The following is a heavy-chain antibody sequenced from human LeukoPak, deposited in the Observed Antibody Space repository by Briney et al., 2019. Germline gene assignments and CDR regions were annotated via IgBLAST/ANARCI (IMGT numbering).Heavy chain of an antibody. V-gene: IGHV3-30*02. CDR3: AKDAYLIAVAGNYFDS. Sequence: GGSLRLSCAASGFTFRTYGIHWVRQAPGKGLEWVAFIRYDGSNRYYADSVKGRFTISRDNSKNTLYLQMNSLRAEDTALYYCAKDAYLIAVAGNYFDSWGQGTLVTVAS. CDR1: GFTFRTYG. J-gene: IGHJ5*01. CDR2: IRYDGSNR. D-gene: IGHD6-19*01.